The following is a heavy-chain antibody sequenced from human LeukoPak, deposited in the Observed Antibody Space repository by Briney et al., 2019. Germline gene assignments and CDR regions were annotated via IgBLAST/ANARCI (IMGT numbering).Heavy chain of an antibody. CDR2: IKPDGSEK. J-gene: IGHJ3*02. Sequence: GGSLRLSCAASGFTFSNYWMTWVRQAPGKGLGWVANIKPDGSEKNYGDSVKGRVTISRDNAKTSLYLQMSSLRAEDTAVYYCARDPGTWGYDDTFDIWGQGTVVTVSS. D-gene: IGHD3-10*01. CDR3: ARDPGTWGYDDTFDI. V-gene: IGHV3-7*01. CDR1: GFTFSNYW.